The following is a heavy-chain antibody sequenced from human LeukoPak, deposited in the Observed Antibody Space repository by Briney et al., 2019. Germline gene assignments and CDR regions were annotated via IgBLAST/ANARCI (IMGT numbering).Heavy chain of an antibody. Sequence: SETLSLTCTVSGDSINSHSYYWSWIRQPAGKGLEWIGRIYTSGSTNYNPSLKSRVTISVDTSKNQFSLKLNSVTAADTAVYYCARDGYGDYVDNWGQGTLVTVSS. CDR2: IYTSGST. D-gene: IGHD4-17*01. CDR3: ARDGYGDYVDN. J-gene: IGHJ4*02. V-gene: IGHV4-61*02. CDR1: GDSINSHSYY.